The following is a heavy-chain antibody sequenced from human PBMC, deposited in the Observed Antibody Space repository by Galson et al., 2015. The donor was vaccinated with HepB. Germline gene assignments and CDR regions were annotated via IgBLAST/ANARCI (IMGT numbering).Heavy chain of an antibody. CDR3: TRSKSSLFDY. J-gene: IGHJ4*02. V-gene: IGHV6-1*01. D-gene: IGHD5/OR15-5a*01. CDR2: TYYRSKWST. Sequence: CAISGDSVSSNSATWNWIRQSPPRGLEWLGRTYYRSKWSTDYAVSVKGRITVNSDTSKNQFSLQLTSVTPEDTAVYYCTRSKSSLFDYWGQGTLVTVSS. CDR1: GDSVSSNSAT.